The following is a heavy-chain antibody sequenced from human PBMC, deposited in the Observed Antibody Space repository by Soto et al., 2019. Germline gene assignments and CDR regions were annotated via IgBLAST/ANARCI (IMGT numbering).Heavy chain of an antibody. Sequence: EVQLLESGGGLVQPGGSLRLSCAASGFTFSSYAMSWVRQGPGQGLEWLSYISSGGDTASYADSVRGRFTISRDNAENSLYLQMNSLRAEDTAVYYCARDRGAVTGQYFDYWGQGTLVTVSS. CDR3: ARDRGAVTGQYFDY. D-gene: IGHD6-19*01. CDR2: ISSGGDTA. V-gene: IGHV3-48*04. J-gene: IGHJ4*02. CDR1: GFTFSSYA.